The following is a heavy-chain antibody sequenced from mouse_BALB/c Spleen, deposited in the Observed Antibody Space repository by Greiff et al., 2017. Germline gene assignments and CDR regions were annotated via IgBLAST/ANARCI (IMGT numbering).Heavy chain of an antibody. J-gene: IGHJ2*01. CDR2: ISSGGSYT. CDR1: GFTFSSYA. V-gene: IGHV5-9-4*01. CDR3: ARGGNYFDY. Sequence: EVMLVESGGGLVKPGGSLKLSCAASGFTFSSYAMSWVRQSPEKRLEWVAEISSGGSYTYYPDTVTCRFTISGDNAKNTLYLERSSLRAEDTAMYYCARGGNYFDYWGQGTTLTVSS.